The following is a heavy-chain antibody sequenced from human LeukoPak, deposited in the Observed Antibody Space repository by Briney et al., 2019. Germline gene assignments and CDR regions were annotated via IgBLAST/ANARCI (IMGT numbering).Heavy chain of an antibody. CDR1: GGSISSYY. J-gene: IGHJ5*02. CDR2: IYYSGST. V-gene: IGHV4-59*01. D-gene: IGHD6-13*01. CDR3: ARDNGSSEWAWFDP. Sequence: PSETLSLTCTVSGGSISSYYWSWIRQPPGKGLEWIGYIYYSGSTNYNPSLKSRVTISVDTSKNQFSLKLSSVTAADTAVYYCARDNGSSEWAWFDPWGQGTLVTVPS.